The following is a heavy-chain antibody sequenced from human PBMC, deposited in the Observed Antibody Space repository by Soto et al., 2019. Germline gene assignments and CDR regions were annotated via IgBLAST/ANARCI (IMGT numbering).Heavy chain of an antibody. Sequence: GWSLRLSCAASGFTFSSYAMSWVRQAPGKGLEWVSAISGNGGTTYYADSVKGRFTLSRDNFKDTLYLQMNSLRTEDTAVYYCAKDPRNGRLYFDSWGLATMVTVSS. J-gene: IGHJ4*02. CDR3: AKDPRNGRLYFDS. D-gene: IGHD2-8*01. CDR1: GFTFSSYA. V-gene: IGHV3-23*01. CDR2: ISGNGGTT.